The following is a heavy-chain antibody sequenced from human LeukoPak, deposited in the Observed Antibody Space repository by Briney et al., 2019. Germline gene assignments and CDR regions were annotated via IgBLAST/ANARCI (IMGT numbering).Heavy chain of an antibody. J-gene: IGHJ3*02. CDR2: IYHSGST. Sequence: SQTLSLTCTVSGGSISSGDYYWTWIRQTPGEGLEWIGYIYHSGSTYYNPSLKSRVTISVDTSKNQFSLKLSSVTAADTAVYYCARDRGAFDIWGQGTMVTVSS. CDR1: GGSISSGDYY. CDR3: ARDRGAFDI. V-gene: IGHV4-30-2*01.